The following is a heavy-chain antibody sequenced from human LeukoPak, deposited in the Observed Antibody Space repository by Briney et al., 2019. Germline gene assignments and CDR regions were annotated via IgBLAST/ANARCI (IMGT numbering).Heavy chain of an antibody. V-gene: IGHV3-48*03. CDR3: ARYLPLYSSGWYLGAFDI. CDR1: GFTFSSYE. CDR2: ISSSGSTI. J-gene: IGHJ3*02. D-gene: IGHD6-19*01. Sequence: GGSLRLSCAASGFTFSSYEMNWVRQAPGKGLEWVSYISSSGSTIYYADSVKGRFTISRDNAKNSLYLQMSSLRAEDTAVYYCARYLPLYSSGWYLGAFDIWGQGTMVTVSS.